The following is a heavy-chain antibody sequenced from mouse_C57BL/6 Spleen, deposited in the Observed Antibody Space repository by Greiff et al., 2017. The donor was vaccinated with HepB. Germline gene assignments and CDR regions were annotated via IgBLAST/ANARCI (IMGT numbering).Heavy chain of an antibody. V-gene: IGHV1-59*01. CDR2: IDPSDSYT. Sequence: VQLQQPGAELVRPGTSVKLSCKASGYTFTSYWMHWVKQRPGQGLEWIGVIDPSDSYTNYNQKFKGKATLTVDTSSSTAYMQLSSLTSEDSAVYYCARDYGSSYKENYAMDYWGQGTSVTVSS. CDR3: ARDYGSSYKENYAMDY. D-gene: IGHD1-1*01. CDR1: GYTFTSYW. J-gene: IGHJ4*01.